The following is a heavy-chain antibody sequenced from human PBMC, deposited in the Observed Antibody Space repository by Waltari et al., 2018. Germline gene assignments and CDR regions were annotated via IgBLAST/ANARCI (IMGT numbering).Heavy chain of an antibody. CDR2: MDPKSGNT. D-gene: IGHD3-16*01. CDR1: GYTFTGYD. Sequence: QVQLVQSGAEVKKPGASVKVSCKASGYTFTGYDLNGVRQATGQGLEWMGWMDPKSGNTAYAQKFQGRVTMTRDTSISTAYMELSSLRSEDTAMYYCAKGGGGATAYYYAMDVWGQGTTVTVSS. J-gene: IGHJ6*02. V-gene: IGHV1-8*01. CDR3: AKGGGGATAYYYAMDV.